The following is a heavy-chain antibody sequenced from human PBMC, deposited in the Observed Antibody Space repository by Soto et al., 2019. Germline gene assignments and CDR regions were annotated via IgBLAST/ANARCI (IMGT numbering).Heavy chain of an antibody. D-gene: IGHD1-7*01. V-gene: IGHV3-23*01. J-gene: IGHJ4*02. Sequence: PGGSLRLSCAASGFTFSSDSMSWVRQAPGKGLEWVSAISGSGGSTYYADSVKGRFTISRDNPKNTLYLQMNSLRAEDTAVYYCATAPAPKLELRNSDYWGQGTLVTVSS. CDR3: ATAPAPKLELRNSDY. CDR1: GFTFSSDS. CDR2: ISGSGGST.